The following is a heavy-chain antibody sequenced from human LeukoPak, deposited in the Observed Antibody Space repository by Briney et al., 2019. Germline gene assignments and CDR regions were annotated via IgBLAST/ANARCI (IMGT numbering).Heavy chain of an antibody. V-gene: IGHV4-59*12. CDR3: ARSEECSSSSGLSH. D-gene: IGHD6-6*01. CDR1: GGSISSYY. J-gene: IGHJ4*02. CDR2: IYYSGST. Sequence: PSETLSLTCTVSGGSISSYYWSWIRQPPGKGLEWIGYIYYSGSTNYNPSLKSRVTISVDTSKNQFSLKVSSVTAADTAVYYCARSEECSSSSGLSHWGQGTLVTVSS.